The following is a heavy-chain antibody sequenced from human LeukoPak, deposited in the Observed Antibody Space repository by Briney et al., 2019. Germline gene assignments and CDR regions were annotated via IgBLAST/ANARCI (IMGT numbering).Heavy chain of an antibody. D-gene: IGHD4-17*01. CDR1: GFTFSSYS. V-gene: IGHV3-21*01. CDR2: ISVTSSYI. J-gene: IGHJ2*01. Sequence: PGGSLRLSCAASGFTFSSYSMNWVRQAPGKGLEWVSSISVTSSYIYYADSVKGRFTISRENAKNSLYLQMNSLRAGDTAVYYCARATVTWYFDLWGRGTLVTVSS. CDR3: ARATVTWYFDL.